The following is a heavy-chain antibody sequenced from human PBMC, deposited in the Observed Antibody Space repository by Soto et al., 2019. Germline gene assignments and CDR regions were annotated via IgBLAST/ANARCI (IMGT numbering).Heavy chain of an antibody. V-gene: IGHV3-48*02. J-gene: IGHJ4*01. Sequence: PGGSLRLSCAAAGFTFSSYWMHWVRQAPGKGLEWLAYITIRTGNVLYADSVRGRFTISADNAENSVILQMNSLRDEDSAVYFCVRDRDLYRDMFHADLWGQGTLVTVSS. D-gene: IGHD3-10*02. CDR3: VRDRDLYRDMFHADL. CDR1: GFTFSSYW. CDR2: ITIRTGNV.